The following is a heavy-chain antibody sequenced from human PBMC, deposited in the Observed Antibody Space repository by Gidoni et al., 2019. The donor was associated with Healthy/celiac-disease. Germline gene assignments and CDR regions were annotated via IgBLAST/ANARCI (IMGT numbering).Heavy chain of an antibody. Sequence: QVQLVESGGGVVQPGRSLRLSCAASGFTFSSYGMHWVRQAPGKGLEWVAVISYDGSIKYYADSVKGRFTISRDNSKNTLYLQMNSLRAEDTAVYYCAKDLGQQWLVTDYYYGMDVWGQGTTVTVSS. CDR2: ISYDGSIK. CDR3: AKDLGQQWLVTDYYYGMDV. D-gene: IGHD6-19*01. J-gene: IGHJ6*02. CDR1: GFTFSSYG. V-gene: IGHV3-30*18.